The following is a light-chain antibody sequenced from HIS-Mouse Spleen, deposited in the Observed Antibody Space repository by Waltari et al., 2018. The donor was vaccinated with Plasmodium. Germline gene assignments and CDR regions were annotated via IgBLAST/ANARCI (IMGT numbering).Light chain of an antibody. CDR1: QSISSY. V-gene: IGKV1-39*01. Sequence: DIQTTQSPSSLSASARDRVTITCRASQSISSYLNWYHQKPGKSPKLLIYAASSLQSGVPSRFSGSGSGTDFTLTISSLQPEDFATYYCQQSYSTWTFGQGTKVEIK. CDR3: QQSYSTWT. J-gene: IGKJ1*01. CDR2: AAS.